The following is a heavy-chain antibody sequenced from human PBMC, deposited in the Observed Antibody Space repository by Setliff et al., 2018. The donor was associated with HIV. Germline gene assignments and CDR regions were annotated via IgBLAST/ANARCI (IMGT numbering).Heavy chain of an antibody. J-gene: IGHJ4*02. D-gene: IGHD5-18*01. CDR3: ARVFVDTAVLRVLEYYFDS. V-gene: IGHV4-39*07. CDR2: MYYSGST. Sequence: SETLSLTCTVSGGSICSSSYYWGWVRQPPGKGLEWIGSMYYSGSTYYTPSLKSRITISLDTSKNQFSLRMRSVTAADTAVYYCARVFVDTAVLRVLEYYFDSWGRGTLVTVSS. CDR1: GGSICSSSYY.